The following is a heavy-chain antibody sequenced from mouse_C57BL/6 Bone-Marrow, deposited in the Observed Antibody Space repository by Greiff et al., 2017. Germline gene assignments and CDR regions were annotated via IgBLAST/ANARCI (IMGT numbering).Heavy chain of an antibody. D-gene: IGHD2-3*01. CDR1: GYTFTSYW. J-gene: IGHJ2*01. CDR3: ARMGWSFGC. CDR2: IDPSDSYT. V-gene: IGHV1-50*01. Sequence: VQLQQPGAELVKPGASVKLSCKASGYTFTSYWMQWVKQRPGQGLEWIGEIDPSDSYTNYNQKFKGKATLTVDTSSSTAYMQLSSLTSEDSAVYYCARMGWSFGCWGQGTTLPVSS.